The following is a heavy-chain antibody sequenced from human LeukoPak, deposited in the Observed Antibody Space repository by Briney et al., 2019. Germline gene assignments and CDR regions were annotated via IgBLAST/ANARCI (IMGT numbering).Heavy chain of an antibody. CDR2: IYSGGST. Sequence: PGGSLRLSCAASGFTVSSNYMSWVRQAPGKGLDWASVIYSGGSTYYADSVKGRFTISRDNSKNTLYLQMNSLRAEDTAVYYCAKKVADIVVVVAAWYFDLWGRGTLVTVSS. D-gene: IGHD2-15*01. CDR3: AKKVADIVVVVAAWYFDL. CDR1: GFTVSSNY. J-gene: IGHJ2*01. V-gene: IGHV3-66*01.